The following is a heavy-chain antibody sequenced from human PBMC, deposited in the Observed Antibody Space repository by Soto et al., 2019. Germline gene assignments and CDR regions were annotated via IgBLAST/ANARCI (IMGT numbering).Heavy chain of an antibody. V-gene: IGHV3-23*01. J-gene: IGHJ3*02. Sequence: PGGSLRLSCAASGFTFSSYAMSWVRQAPGKGLEWVSAISGSGGSTYYADSVKGRFTISRDNSKNTLYLQMNSLRAEDTAVYYCAKDLSYCSGGSCYLPQAPETHDAFEIRGQGTMVTVSS. CDR1: GFTFSSYA. CDR3: AKDLSYCSGGSCYLPQAPETHDAFEI. CDR2: ISGSGGST. D-gene: IGHD2-15*01.